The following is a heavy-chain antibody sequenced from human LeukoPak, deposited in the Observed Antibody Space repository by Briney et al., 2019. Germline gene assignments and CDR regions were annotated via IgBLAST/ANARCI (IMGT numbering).Heavy chain of an antibody. CDR2: TNPNSGGT. D-gene: IGHD1-26*01. CDR3: ARVRVGATDAFDI. V-gene: IGHV1-2*04. J-gene: IGHJ3*02. CDR1: GYTFTGYY. Sequence: ASVKVSCKASGYTFTGYYMHWVRQAPGQGLEWMGWTNPNSGGTNYAQKFQGWVTMTRDTSISTAYMELSRLRSDDTAVYYCARVRVGATDAFDIWGQGTMVTVSS.